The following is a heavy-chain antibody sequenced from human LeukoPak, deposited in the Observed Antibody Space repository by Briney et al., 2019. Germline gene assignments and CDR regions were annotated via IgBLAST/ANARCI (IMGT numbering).Heavy chain of an antibody. J-gene: IGHJ4*02. Sequence: GESLKISCTVSGYSFTYYWIGWVRQMPGKGLEWMGIIFPGDSDTRYSPSFQGQVTISADKSISTAYLQWSSLKASDTDMYYCARRGSGTYSPFDFWGQGTLVTVSS. CDR3: ARRGSGTYSPFDF. V-gene: IGHV5-51*01. D-gene: IGHD1-26*01. CDR1: GYSFTYYW. CDR2: IFPGDSDT.